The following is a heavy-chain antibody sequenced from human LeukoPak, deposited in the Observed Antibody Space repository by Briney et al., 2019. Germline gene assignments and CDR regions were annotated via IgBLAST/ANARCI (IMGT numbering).Heavy chain of an antibody. CDR1: GYTFTNYD. J-gene: IGHJ4*02. CDR3: ARGIKAGVDY. Sequence: GASVKVSFKTSGYTFTNYDINWVRHATGQRLEWLGWMSPGSGYTGYAQKVQGRVTMTRDISITTAYVELSSLRSEETAVYYCARGIKAGVDYWGQGTLVTVPS. V-gene: IGHV1-8*02. D-gene: IGHD6-25*01. CDR2: MSPGSGYT.